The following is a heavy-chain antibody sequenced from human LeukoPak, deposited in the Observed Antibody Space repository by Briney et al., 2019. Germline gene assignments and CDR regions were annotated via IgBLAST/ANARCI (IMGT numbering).Heavy chain of an antibody. CDR1: GFTFSSYA. J-gene: IGHJ4*02. CDR2: ISNSGDRT. V-gene: IGHV3-23*01. CDR3: ARDRRYFDY. Sequence: PGGSLRLSCAASGFTFSSYAMSWVRQAPGKGLEWVSVISNSGDRTYYADSVNGRFPISRDNSKNTLYLQMNSLRAEDTAVYLCARDRRYFDYWGQGTLVTVSS.